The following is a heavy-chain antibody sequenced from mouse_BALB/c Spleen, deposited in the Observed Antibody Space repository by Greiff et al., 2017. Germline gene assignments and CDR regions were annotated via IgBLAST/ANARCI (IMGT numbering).Heavy chain of an antibody. D-gene: IGHD3-1*01. CDR1: GYTFTSYW. V-gene: IGHV1-53*01. Sequence: VQLQQPGAELVKPGASVKLSCKASGYTFTSYWMHWVKLRPGQGFEWIGYINPYNDGTKYNEKFKGKATLTSDKSSSTAYMELSSLTSEDSAVYYCARASSGYLYYFDYWGQGTTLTVSS. J-gene: IGHJ2*01. CDR2: INPYNDGT. CDR3: ARASSGYLYYFDY.